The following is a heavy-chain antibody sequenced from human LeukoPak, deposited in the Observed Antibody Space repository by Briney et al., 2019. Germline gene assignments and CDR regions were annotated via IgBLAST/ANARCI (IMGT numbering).Heavy chain of an antibody. CDR2: ISSSGSTI. J-gene: IGHJ4*02. CDR3: ARLARSLDL. CDR1: GFTFRSYE. V-gene: IGHV3-48*03. Sequence: GGSLRLSCAASGFTFRSYEMNWVRQAPGKGLEWVADISSSGSTIKYADSVKGRFTISRDNAKNSLYLQMNSLRAEDTAVYYCARLARSLDLWGRGTLVTVSS. D-gene: IGHD3/OR15-3a*01.